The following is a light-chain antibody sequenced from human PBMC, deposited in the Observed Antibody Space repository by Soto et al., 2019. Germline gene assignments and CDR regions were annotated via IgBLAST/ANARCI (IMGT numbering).Light chain of an antibody. CDR3: AAWGDSLDGVV. CDR1: RSNIGSNT. Sequence: QSVLTQPPSAAGTPGQRVTLSCSGSRSNIGSNTVNWYQQLPGTAPKLLIYTTNERPTGVPDRFSGSKSGTSASLAISGLQSEDEADYYCAAWGDSLDGVVFGGGTKLHVL. CDR2: TTN. J-gene: IGLJ2*01. V-gene: IGLV1-44*01.